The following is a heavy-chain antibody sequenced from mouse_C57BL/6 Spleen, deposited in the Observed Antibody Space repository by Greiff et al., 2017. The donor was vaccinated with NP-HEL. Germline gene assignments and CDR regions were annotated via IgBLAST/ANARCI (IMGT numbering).Heavy chain of an antibody. CDR1: GFTFSDYY. D-gene: IGHD2-5*01. Sequence: DVMLVESGGGLVQPGGSLKLSCAASGFTFSDYYMYWVRQTPEKRLEWVAYISNGGGSTYYPDTVKGRFTISRDNAKNTLYLQMSRLKSEDTAMYYCARPYYSNGYYAMDYWGQGTSVTVSS. J-gene: IGHJ4*01. CDR2: ISNGGGST. CDR3: ARPYYSNGYYAMDY. V-gene: IGHV5-12*01.